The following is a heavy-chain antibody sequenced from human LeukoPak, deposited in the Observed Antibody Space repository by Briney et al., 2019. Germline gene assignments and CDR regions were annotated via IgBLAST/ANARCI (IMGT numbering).Heavy chain of an antibody. CDR1: GFIFRSYT. D-gene: IGHD3-3*01. CDR2: ISSTSSYI. CDR3: ARLGVASTKSGY. Sequence: GGSLRLSCAASGFIFRSYTMNWVRQAPGKGLEWVSSISSTSSYIYYADSVKGRFTISRDNAKNSLYLQMNSLRAEDTAVYYCARLGVASTKSGYWGQGTLVTVSS. V-gene: IGHV3-21*01. J-gene: IGHJ4*02.